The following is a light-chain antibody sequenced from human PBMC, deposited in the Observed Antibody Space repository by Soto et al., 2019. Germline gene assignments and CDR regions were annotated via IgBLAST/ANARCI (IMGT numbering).Light chain of an antibody. J-gene: IGKJ4*01. Sequence: EIVVTQSPATLSLSPGDRATLSCRTSQNVNYYLAWYQQKPGQAPRLLIYDTSNRASGIPARYTGSGSGTDFPLTISSLEPDDFAVYYCHQRGDWPTFGGGTKVEI. V-gene: IGKV3-11*01. CDR3: HQRGDWPT. CDR1: QNVNYY. CDR2: DTS.